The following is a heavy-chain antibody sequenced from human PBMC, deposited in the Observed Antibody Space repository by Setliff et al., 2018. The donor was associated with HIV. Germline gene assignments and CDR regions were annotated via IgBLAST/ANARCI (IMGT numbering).Heavy chain of an antibody. V-gene: IGHV4-4*09. CDR1: SASISNYH. CDR3: ATLDPSGGNFLAY. D-gene: IGHD2-21*02. CDR2: IYTSGTT. Sequence: PSETLSLTCAVSSASISNYHWSWIRQTPGKGLEWIGSIYTSGTTNYNPSLKSRVTLALDTSEMHFSLHLTSVTAADTAVYYCATLDPSGGNFLAYWGQGTLVTVSS. J-gene: IGHJ4*02.